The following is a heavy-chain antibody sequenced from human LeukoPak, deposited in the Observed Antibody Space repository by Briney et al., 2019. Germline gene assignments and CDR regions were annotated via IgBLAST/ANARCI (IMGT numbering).Heavy chain of an antibody. Sequence: SETLSLTCAVYGGSFSGYYWSWIRQPPGRGREWIGEINHRGSTNYNPSLKSRVTISVDTSKNQFSLKLSSVTAADTAVYYCARENTMVRGVIWARRKIDYWGQGTLVTVSS. D-gene: IGHD3-10*01. CDR2: INHRGST. V-gene: IGHV4-34*01. J-gene: IGHJ4*02. CDR3: ARENTMVRGVIWARRKIDY. CDR1: GGSFSGYY.